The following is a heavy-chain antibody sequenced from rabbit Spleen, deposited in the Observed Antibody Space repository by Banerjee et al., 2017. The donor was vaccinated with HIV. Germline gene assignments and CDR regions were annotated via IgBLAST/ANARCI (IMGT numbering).Heavy chain of an antibody. V-gene: IGHV1S7*01. Sequence: QLEESTGGLVQPGGSLKLSCKASGFTLSRYYMNWVRQAPGKGLEWIGYIDPVFGITYYANWVNGRFSISRENAQNTVFLQMTSLTAADTATYFCARDLAGVIGWNFYLWGPGTLVTVS. CDR2: IDPVFGIT. J-gene: IGHJ4*01. D-gene: IGHD4-1*01. CDR1: GFTLSRYY. CDR3: ARDLAGVIGWNFYL.